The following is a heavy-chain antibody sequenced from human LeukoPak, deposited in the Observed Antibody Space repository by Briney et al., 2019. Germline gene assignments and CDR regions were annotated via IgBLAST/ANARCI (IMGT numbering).Heavy chain of an antibody. D-gene: IGHD2-15*01. J-gene: IGHJ4*02. Sequence: SETLSLTCTVSGDSINYYYWSWIRQSPGKGLEWIGYVYYNGSAKYNPSLKSRVTISVDMSKNQFSLRVSSVTAADTAIYYCARKGGHFDYWGQGTLVTVSS. CDR2: VYYNGSA. CDR3: ARKGGHFDY. V-gene: IGHV4-59*01. CDR1: GDSINYYY.